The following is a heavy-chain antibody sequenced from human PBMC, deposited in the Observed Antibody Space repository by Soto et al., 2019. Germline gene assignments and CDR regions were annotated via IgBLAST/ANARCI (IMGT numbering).Heavy chain of an antibody. V-gene: IGHV4-30-4*01. D-gene: IGHD2-21*02. J-gene: IGHJ1*01. CDR1: GDSISSGDYY. CDR3: ARGSTVVTAHEYFQR. Sequence: SETLSLTCTFSGDSISSGDYYWSWIRQPPGKGLEWSGYIYYSASTYYNPSLKSRVTISVDTSKNQFSLKLSSVTAADTAVDYCARGSTVVTAHEYFQRWGQGTLVTVST. CDR2: IYYSAST.